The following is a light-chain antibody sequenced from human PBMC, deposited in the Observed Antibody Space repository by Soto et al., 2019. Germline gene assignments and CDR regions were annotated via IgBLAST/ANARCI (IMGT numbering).Light chain of an antibody. J-gene: IGKJ4*01. CDR3: QQYNNWPPLT. CDR2: GAS. Sequence: EIVMTQSPATLSVSPGERATLSCRASQSVSSKLAWYQQKPGQAPMLLIYGASTRATGIPARFSGSGSGTEFTLTISSLQSEDFAVYYCQQYNNWPPLTFGGGTKVEIK. V-gene: IGKV3-15*01. CDR1: QSVSSK.